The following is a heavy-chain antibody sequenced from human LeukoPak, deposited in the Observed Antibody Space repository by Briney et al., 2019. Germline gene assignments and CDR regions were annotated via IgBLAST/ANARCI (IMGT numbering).Heavy chain of an antibody. Sequence: ASVKVSCKASGYTFTGYYMHWVRQPPGQGLEWMGWINPNSGGTNYAQKFQGRVTMTRDTSISTAYMELSRLRSDDTAVYYCAPYYYGSGSYYNGGFDYWGQGTLVTVSS. CDR2: INPNSGGT. D-gene: IGHD3-10*01. CDR1: GYTFTGYY. CDR3: APYYYGSGSYYNGGFDY. V-gene: IGHV1-2*02. J-gene: IGHJ4*02.